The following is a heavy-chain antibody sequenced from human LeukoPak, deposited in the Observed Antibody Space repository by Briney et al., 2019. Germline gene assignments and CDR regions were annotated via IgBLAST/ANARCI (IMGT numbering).Heavy chain of an antibody. V-gene: IGHV3-21*01. J-gene: IGHJ4*02. Sequence: QAGGSLRLSCAASGFTFSNYNMIWVRRAPGKGLEWVSSISSGSKYIYNADSVKGRFTISRDNAKNSLYLQMNSLRAEDTAVYYCARALSYSYGSMDFWGQGTLVIVSS. CDR3: ARALSYSYGSMDF. CDR2: ISSGSKYI. CDR1: GFTFSNYN. D-gene: IGHD5-18*01.